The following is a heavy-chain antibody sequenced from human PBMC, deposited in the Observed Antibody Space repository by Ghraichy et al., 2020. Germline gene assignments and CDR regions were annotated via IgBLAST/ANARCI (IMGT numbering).Heavy chain of an antibody. CDR1: GASIRTYF. Sequence: SQTLSLTCTVSGASIRTYFWSLIRQPPGKGLEWIGDIFYSGSTNYNPSLKSRVTLSVDASNNQFSLNLSSVPAADTAVYYCARMGGYKTPLWYWGQGTLVAVSS. CDR2: IFYSGST. D-gene: IGHD3-10*01. CDR3: ARMGGYKTPLWY. V-gene: IGHV4-59*01. J-gene: IGHJ4*02.